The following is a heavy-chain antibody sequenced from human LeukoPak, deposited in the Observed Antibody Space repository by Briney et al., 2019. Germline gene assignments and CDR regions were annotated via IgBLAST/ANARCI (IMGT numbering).Heavy chain of an antibody. Sequence: SETLSLTCAVYGGSFSGYYWSWIRQPPGKGLGWIGEFNHSGRTNNNPSLKRRVPISVDTSKNQFSLRLSSVTAADTAVYYCARGELAARLSRYYYYYGMDVWGQGTTVTVSS. CDR2: FNHSGRT. V-gene: IGHV4-34*01. J-gene: IGHJ6*02. CDR3: ARGELAARLSRYYYYYGMDV. D-gene: IGHD6-6*01. CDR1: GGSFSGYY.